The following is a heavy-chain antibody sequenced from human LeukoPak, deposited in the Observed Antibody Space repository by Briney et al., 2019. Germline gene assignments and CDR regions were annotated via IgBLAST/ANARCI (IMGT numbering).Heavy chain of an antibody. CDR1: GFTFSSYG. CDR3: ARARIAVAGAYYYYYGMDV. V-gene: IGHV3-30*03. CDR2: ISYDGSNK. D-gene: IGHD6-19*01. J-gene: IGHJ6*02. Sequence: GSLSLSCAASGFTFSSYGMHWVRQAPGKGLEWVAVISYDGSNKYYADSVKGRFTISRDNSKNTLYLQMNSLRAEDTAVYYCARARIAVAGAYYYYYGMDVWGQGTTVTVSS.